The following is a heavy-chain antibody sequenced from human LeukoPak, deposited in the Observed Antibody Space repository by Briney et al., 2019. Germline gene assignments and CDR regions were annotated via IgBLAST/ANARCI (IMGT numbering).Heavy chain of an antibody. CDR1: GFTFSSYS. D-gene: IGHD3-22*01. V-gene: IGHV3-48*02. J-gene: IGHJ4*02. CDR3: ARIYDSTAY. CDR2: IDSSSSSI. Sequence: HTGGSLRLSCAASGFTFSSYSMNWVRQAPGKGLEWISYIDSSSSSIYYADSVKGRFTISRDNAKNSLYLQMNGLRDEDTAVYYCARIYDSTAYWGQGTLVTVSS.